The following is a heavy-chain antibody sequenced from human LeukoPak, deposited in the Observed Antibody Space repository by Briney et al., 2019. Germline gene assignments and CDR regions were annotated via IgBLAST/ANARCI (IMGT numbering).Heavy chain of an antibody. J-gene: IGHJ1*01. D-gene: IGHD5-12*01. CDR2: VSGSGGST. V-gene: IGHV3-23*01. CDR1: GFTFSSSA. CDR3: AKDALATPTRYFQH. Sequence: GGSLRLSFTASGFTFSSSAMSWVRQAPGKGLEWVSGVSGSGGSTYYADSVKGRFTISRDSSKSTLYLQMNSLRAEDTAVYYCAKDALATPTRYFQHWGQGTLVTVSS.